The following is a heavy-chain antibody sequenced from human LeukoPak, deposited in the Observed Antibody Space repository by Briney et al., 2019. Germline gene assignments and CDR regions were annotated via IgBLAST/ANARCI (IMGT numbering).Heavy chain of an antibody. J-gene: IGHJ4*02. Sequence: PGGSLRLSCAASGFTFSSYAMHWVRQAPGKGLEWVAVISYDGSNKYYADSVKGRFTISRDNSKNTLYLQMNSLRAEDTAVCYCARIADYWGQGTLVTVSS. CDR2: ISYDGSNK. CDR1: GFTFSSYA. V-gene: IGHV3-30*04. D-gene: IGHD2-21*01. CDR3: ARIADY.